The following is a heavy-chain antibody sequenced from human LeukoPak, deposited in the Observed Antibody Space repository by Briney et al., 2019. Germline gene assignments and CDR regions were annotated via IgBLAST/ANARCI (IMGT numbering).Heavy chain of an antibody. J-gene: IGHJ4*02. CDR1: GYTFTSYG. D-gene: IGHD3-22*01. CDR2: ISAYNGNT. V-gene: IGHV1-18*01. CDR3: ARSYYDSSGSPFAY. Sequence: GASVKVSCKAAGYTFTSYGISWVRQAPGQGLEWMGWISAYNGNTNYAQKLQGRVTMTTDTSTSTAYMELRSLRSDDTAVYYCARSYYDSSGSPFAYWGQGTLVTVSS.